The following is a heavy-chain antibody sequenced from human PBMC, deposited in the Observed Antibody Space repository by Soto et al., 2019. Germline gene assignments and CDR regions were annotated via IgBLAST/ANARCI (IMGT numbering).Heavy chain of an antibody. CDR3: ARDTYYYDSSGYVVWFDP. D-gene: IGHD3-22*01. CDR1: GGSISSYY. V-gene: IGHV4-59*01. J-gene: IGHJ5*02. CDR2: IYYSGST. Sequence: SETLSLTCTVSGGSISSYYWSWIRQPPGKGLEWIGYIYYSGSTNYNPSLKSRVTISVDTSKSQFSLKLSSVTAADTAVYYCARDTYYYDSSGYVVWFDPWGQGTLVTVSS.